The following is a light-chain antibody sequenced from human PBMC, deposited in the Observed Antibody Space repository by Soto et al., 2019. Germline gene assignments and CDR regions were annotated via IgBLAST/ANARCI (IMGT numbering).Light chain of an antibody. V-gene: IGKV3-20*01. CDR2: GAS. Sequence: EIVLTQSPGTLSLSPGERVTLSCRASQSVSSSYLAWYQQKPGQAPRLLIYGASCRATGIPDRFSGSGSGTDFTLTISRLEPEDFAVYYCQQYGSSPPMYTFGQGTKLEIK. J-gene: IGKJ2*01. CDR1: QSVSSSY. CDR3: QQYGSSPPMYT.